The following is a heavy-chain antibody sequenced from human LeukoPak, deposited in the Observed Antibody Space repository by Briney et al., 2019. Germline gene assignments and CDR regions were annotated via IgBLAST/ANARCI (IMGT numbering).Heavy chain of an antibody. CDR2: ISYDGSNK. V-gene: IGHV3-30*03. J-gene: IGHJ3*02. D-gene: IGHD3-10*01. CDR1: GFTFSSYG. Sequence: GGSLRLSCAASGFTFSSYGMHWVRQAPGKGLEWVAVISYDGSNKYYADSVKGRFTISRDNSKNTLYLQMNSLRAEDTAVYYCAREPGPDAFDIWGQGTMVTVSS. CDR3: AREPGPDAFDI.